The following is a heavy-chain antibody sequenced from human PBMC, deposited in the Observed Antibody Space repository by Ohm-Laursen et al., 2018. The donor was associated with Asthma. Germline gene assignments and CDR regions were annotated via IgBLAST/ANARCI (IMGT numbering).Heavy chain of an antibody. J-gene: IGHJ4*02. V-gene: IGHV4-61*01. CDR2: IYYSGST. Sequence: SETLSLTCTVSGGSVSSGSYYWSWIRQPPGKGLEWIGYIYYSGSTNYNPSLKSRVTISVDTSKNQFSLKLSSVTAADTAVYYCARNAVMGPYGDDYWGQGNLVTASS. CDR1: GGSVSSGSYY. D-gene: IGHD4-17*01. CDR3: ARNAVMGPYGDDY.